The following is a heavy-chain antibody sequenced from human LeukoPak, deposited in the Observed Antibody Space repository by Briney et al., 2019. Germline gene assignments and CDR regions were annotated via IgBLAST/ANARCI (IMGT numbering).Heavy chain of an antibody. D-gene: IGHD3-22*01. CDR2: ISGSGGST. CDR1: GFTFSSYA. J-gene: IGHJ4*02. Sequence: GGSLRLSCAASGFTFSSYAMSWVRQAPGKGLEWVSAISGSGGSTYYADSVKGRFTISRDNSKNTLYLRMNSLGAEDTAVYYCAKGRPTYYYDSSGYGFDYWGQGTLVTVSS. CDR3: AKGRPTYYYDSSGYGFDY. V-gene: IGHV3-23*01.